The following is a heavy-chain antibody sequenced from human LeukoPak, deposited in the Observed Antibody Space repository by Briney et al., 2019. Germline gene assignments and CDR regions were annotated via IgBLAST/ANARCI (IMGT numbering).Heavy chain of an antibody. V-gene: IGHV3-74*01. Sequence: GGSPRLSCAASGFTFSSYWMHWVRQAPGKGLVWVSRINTDETITTYADSVKGRFTISRDNAKNTLYLQMNSLRAEDTAVYYCARATYYYDSSGYRAVYYFDYWGQGTLVTVSS. D-gene: IGHD3-22*01. CDR2: INTDETIT. J-gene: IGHJ4*02. CDR1: GFTFSSYW. CDR3: ARATYYYDSSGYRAVYYFDY.